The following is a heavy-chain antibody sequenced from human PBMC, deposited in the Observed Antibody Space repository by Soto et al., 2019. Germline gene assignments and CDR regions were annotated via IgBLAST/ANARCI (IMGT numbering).Heavy chain of an antibody. D-gene: IGHD1-1*01. CDR1: GFTFGDYA. CDR3: AREDGYNWYYFDY. V-gene: IGHV3-49*03. Sequence: GGSLRLSCTASGFTFGDYAMSWFRQAPGKGLEWVSFIRSKAYGGTIEYAASVKGRFTISRDDSKSVAYLQMNSLKTEDTAVYFCAREDGYNWYYFDYWGQGTLVTVSS. J-gene: IGHJ4*02. CDR2: IRSKAYGGTI.